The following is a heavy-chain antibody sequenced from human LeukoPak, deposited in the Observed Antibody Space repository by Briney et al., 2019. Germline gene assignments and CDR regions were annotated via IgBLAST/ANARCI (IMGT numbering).Heavy chain of an antibody. V-gene: IGHV3-23*01. CDR2: ISGSGGST. Sequence: GGSLRLSCAASGFTFSNYGMTWVRQAPGKGLEWVSGISGSGGSTYYADSVKGRFTISRDNSKHTLYLQMNSLRAGDTAVYSAAKDGGSSANLRGDFDYWGQGTLVTVSS. J-gene: IGHJ4*02. D-gene: IGHD1-26*01. CDR3: AKDGGSSANLRGDFDY. CDR1: GFTFSNYG.